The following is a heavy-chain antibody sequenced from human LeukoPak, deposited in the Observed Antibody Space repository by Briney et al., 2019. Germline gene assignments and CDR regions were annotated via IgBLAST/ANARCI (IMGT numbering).Heavy chain of an antibody. CDR2: ISASGGST. CDR1: GFTFSSYA. J-gene: IGHJ4*02. V-gene: IGHV3-23*01. Sequence: GGSLRLSCAASGFTFSSYAMSWVRQAPGKGLEWGSSISASGGSTSYADSVKGRFTISRDNSKNTLYLQMNSLRAEDTAVYYCAKVPPYSSSWWGPFDYWGQGTLVTVSS. CDR3: AKVPPYSSSWWGPFDY. D-gene: IGHD6-13*01.